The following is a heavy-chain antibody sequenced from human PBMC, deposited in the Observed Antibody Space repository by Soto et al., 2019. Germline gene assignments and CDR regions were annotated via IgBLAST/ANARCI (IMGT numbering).Heavy chain of an antibody. Sequence: QVQLVQSGAEVKKTGSSVKVSCKASGDTSSTYSINWVRQAPGQGLEWVGRIIPILALTNYAQRFQGRVTITADKSMSKVYMELSSLRSEDTAVYYCARGYCSGGSCYSPRYNWFDPWGQGTLVTVSS. CDR1: GDTSSTYS. V-gene: IGHV1-69*02. CDR2: IIPILALT. D-gene: IGHD2-15*01. J-gene: IGHJ5*02. CDR3: ARGYCSGGSCYSPRYNWFDP.